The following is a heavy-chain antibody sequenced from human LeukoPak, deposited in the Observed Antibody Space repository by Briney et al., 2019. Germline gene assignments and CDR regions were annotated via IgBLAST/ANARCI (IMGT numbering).Heavy chain of an antibody. J-gene: IGHJ4*02. CDR1: GFTFSSYG. CDR3: AKYLYDRSGFPDY. CDR2: ISSDGSTK. Sequence: GGSLRLSCAASGFTFSSYGMHWVRQAPGKGLEWVAVISSDGSTKYYVDSVKGRFTISRDNSKNTLYLQMNSLRADDTAVYYCAKYLYDRSGFPDYWGQGTLVTVSS. V-gene: IGHV3-30*18. D-gene: IGHD3-22*01.